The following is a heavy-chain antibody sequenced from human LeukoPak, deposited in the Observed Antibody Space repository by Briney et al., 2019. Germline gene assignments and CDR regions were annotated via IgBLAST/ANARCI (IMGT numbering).Heavy chain of an antibody. V-gene: IGHV3-23*01. D-gene: IGHD3-3*01. Sequence: GGSLRLSCAASGFTFSSYAMTWVRQTPGKGLEWVSGISGSGDSTYFADSVKGRFTISRDNSKNTLYLQMSSLRAEDTAVYYCAKAPGFAVLPEVMYYFDYWGQGALVTVSS. J-gene: IGHJ4*02. CDR1: GFTFSSYA. CDR2: ISGSGDST. CDR3: AKAPGFAVLPEVMYYFDY.